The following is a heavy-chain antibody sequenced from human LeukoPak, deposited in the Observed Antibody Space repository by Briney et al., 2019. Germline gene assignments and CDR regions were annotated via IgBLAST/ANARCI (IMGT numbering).Heavy chain of an antibody. D-gene: IGHD2-2*01. J-gene: IGHJ4*02. CDR1: GFTFTRNA. CDR2: IDGSGGTT. V-gene: IGHV3-23*01. CDR3: AKAHCSSTSCSRADN. Sequence: GGSLRLSCAASGFTFTRNAMAWLRQAPAKGLEWVSAIDGSGGTTFYADSVKGRVTISRVQSTNTVYLQMNSLRADDTAVYYCAKAHCSSTSCSRADNWGQGTLVTVSS.